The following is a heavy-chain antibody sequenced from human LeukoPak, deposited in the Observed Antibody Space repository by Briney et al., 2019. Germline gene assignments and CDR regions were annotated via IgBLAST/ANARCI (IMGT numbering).Heavy chain of an antibody. CDR1: GYTFTGYY. Sequence: ASVKVSCKASGYTFTGYYMHWVRQAPGQGLEWMGWINPNSGGTNYAQKFQGRVTMTRDTSTSTAYMELSRLRSDDTAVYYCARSRGVVVAATPYYFDYWGQGTLDTVSS. CDR3: ARSRGVVVAATPYYFDY. D-gene: IGHD2-15*01. CDR2: INPNSGGT. J-gene: IGHJ4*02. V-gene: IGHV1-2*02.